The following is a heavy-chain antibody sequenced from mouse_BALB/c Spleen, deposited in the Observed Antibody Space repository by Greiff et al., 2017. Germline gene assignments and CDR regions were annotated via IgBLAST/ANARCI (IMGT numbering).Heavy chain of an antibody. CDR3: AMDYYGYDVWFAY. CDR2: IDPENGNT. D-gene: IGHD2-2*01. CDR1: GFNIKDYY. V-gene: IGHV14-1*02. Sequence: EVQLQQSGAELVRPGALVKLSCKASGFNIKDYYMHWVKQRPEQGLEWIGWIDPENGNTIYDPKFQGKASITAGTSSNTAYLQLSSLTSEDTAVYYCAMDYYGYDVWFAYWGQGTLVTVSA. J-gene: IGHJ3*01.